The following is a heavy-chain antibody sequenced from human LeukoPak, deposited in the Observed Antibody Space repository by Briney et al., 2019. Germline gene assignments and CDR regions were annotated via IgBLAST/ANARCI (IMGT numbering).Heavy chain of an antibody. CDR1: GGSISSYY. Sequence: SETLSLTCTVSGGSISSYYWSWIRQPAGKGLEWIGRIYTSGSTNYNPSLKSRVTMSVDTSKNQFSLKLSSVTAADTAVYYCARGGNDYVWGSYRYTDSWFDPWGQGTLVTVSS. CDR3: ARGGNDYVWGSYRYTDSWFDP. J-gene: IGHJ5*02. CDR2: IYTSGST. D-gene: IGHD3-16*02. V-gene: IGHV4-4*07.